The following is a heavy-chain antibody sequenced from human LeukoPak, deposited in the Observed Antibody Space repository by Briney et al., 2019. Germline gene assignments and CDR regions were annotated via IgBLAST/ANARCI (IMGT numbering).Heavy chain of an antibody. D-gene: IGHD3-22*01. V-gene: IGHV4-59*01. CDR1: GGFISSYY. CDR2: IYYSGST. Sequence: SETLSLTCTVSGGFISSYYWSWIRQPPGKGLEWIGYIYYSGSTNYNPSLKSRVTISVDTSKNQFSLKLSSVTAADTAVYYCARSRAYYDTRGAFDIWGQGTMVTVSS. CDR3: ARSRAYYDTRGAFDI. J-gene: IGHJ3*02.